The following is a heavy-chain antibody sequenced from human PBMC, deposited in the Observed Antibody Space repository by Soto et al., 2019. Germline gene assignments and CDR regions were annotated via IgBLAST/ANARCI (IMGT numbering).Heavy chain of an antibody. CDR2: IYHSGST. D-gene: IGHD4-17*01. Sequence: QLQLQESGSGLVKPSQTLSLTCAVSGGSISSGGYSWSWIRQPPGKGLEWIGYIYHSGSTYYNPSLKSRVPLSVDRSKNQFSLKLSSVTAADTAVYYCASMTTVTTLDYWGQGTLVTVSS. V-gene: IGHV4-30-2*01. J-gene: IGHJ4*02. CDR3: ASMTTVTTLDY. CDR1: GGSISSGGYS.